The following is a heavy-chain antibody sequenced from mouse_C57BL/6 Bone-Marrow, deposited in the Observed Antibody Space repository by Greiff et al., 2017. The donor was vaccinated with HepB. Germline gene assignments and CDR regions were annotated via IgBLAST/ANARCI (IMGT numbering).Heavy chain of an antibody. D-gene: IGHD2-2*01. CDR1: GYTFTSYW. V-gene: IGHV1-55*01. CDR3: ARCGYDHYYAMDY. J-gene: IGHJ4*01. CDR2: IYPGSGST. Sequence: QVQLKQPGAELVKPGASVKMSCKASGYTFTSYWITWVKQRPGQGLEWIGDIYPGSGSTNYNEKFKSKATLTVDTSSSTAYMQLSSLTSEDSAVYYCARCGYDHYYAMDYWGQGTSVTVSS.